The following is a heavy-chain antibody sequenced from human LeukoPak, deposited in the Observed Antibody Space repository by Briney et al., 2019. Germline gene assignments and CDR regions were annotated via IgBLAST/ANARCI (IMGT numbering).Heavy chain of an antibody. CDR1: GGSFSGYY. CDR3: ARGKRYCSSTSCYDRFLCDY. Sequence: SETLSLTCAVYGGSFSGYYWSWIRQPPGKGLEWIGEINHSGSTNYDPSLKSRVTISVDTSKNQFSLKLSSVTAADTAVYYCARGKRYCSSTSCYDRFLCDYWGQGTLVTVSS. V-gene: IGHV4-34*01. D-gene: IGHD2-2*01. CDR2: INHSGST. J-gene: IGHJ4*02.